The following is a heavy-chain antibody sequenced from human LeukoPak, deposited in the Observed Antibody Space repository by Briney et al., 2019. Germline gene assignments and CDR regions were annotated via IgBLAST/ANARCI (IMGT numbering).Heavy chain of an antibody. J-gene: IGHJ4*02. CDR1: RFTFSSYW. CDR3: AREGGYSSGWPFDY. Sequence: PGGSLRLSCAASRFTFSSYWMHWVRQAPGKGLVWVSRINSDGSSTSYADSVKGRFTISRDNAKNTLYLQMNSLRAEDTAVYYCAREGGYSSGWPFDYWGQGTLVTVSS. V-gene: IGHV3-74*01. CDR2: INSDGSST. D-gene: IGHD6-19*01.